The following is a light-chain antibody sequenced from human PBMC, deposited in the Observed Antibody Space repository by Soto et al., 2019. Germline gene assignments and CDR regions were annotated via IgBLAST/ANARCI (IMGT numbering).Light chain of an antibody. CDR3: CSYASSSSYV. V-gene: IGLV2-23*01. CDR2: EGT. J-gene: IGLJ1*01. Sequence: QSVLAQPASVSGSPGQSITISCSVTTSDVGGYNLVSWYQQHTAKAPKLLIYEGTQRPSGVSSRFSGSKSGNTASLTISGLQAEDEADYYCCSYASSSSYVFGTGTKVTAL. CDR1: TSDVGGYNL.